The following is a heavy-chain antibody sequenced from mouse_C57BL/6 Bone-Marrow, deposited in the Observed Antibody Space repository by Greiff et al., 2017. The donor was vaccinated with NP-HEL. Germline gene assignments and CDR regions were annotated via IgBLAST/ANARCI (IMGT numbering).Heavy chain of an antibody. CDR3: IIYYDYGFAY. V-gene: IGHV6-3*01. CDR1: GFTFSNYW. D-gene: IGHD2-4*01. J-gene: IGHJ3*01. CDR2: IRLKSDNYAT. Sequence: EVKVEESGGGLVQPGGSMKLSCVASGFTFSNYWMNWVRQSPEKGLEWVAQIRLKSDNYATHYAESVKGRFTISRDDSKSSVYLQMNNLRAEDTGIYYCIIYYDYGFAYWGQGTLVTVSA.